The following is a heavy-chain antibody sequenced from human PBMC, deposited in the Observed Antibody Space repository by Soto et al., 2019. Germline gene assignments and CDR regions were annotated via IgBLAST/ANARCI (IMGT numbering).Heavy chain of an antibody. J-gene: IGHJ4*02. D-gene: IGHD2-15*01. CDR2: ISHTGTT. CDR3: AKVVVSGWVEY. CDR1: GVSISSPNW. Sequence: SETLSLTCAVSGVSISSPNWWSWVRQPPGKGLEWIGEISHTGTTNYNSSLKSRVTITVDKSKNQFSLKLRSVTAADTAMYYCAKVVVSGWVEYWGQGTLVT. V-gene: IGHV4-4*02.